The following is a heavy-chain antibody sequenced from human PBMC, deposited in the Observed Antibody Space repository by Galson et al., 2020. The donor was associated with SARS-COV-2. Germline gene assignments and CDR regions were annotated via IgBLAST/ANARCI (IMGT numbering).Heavy chain of an antibody. Sequence: GESLKISCAASGFTFSSYGMHWVLQAPGKGLEWVAVISYDGSNKYYADSVKGRFTISRDNSKNTLSLQMNSLRAEDTAVYYCARDPGYSSSWYYWGQGTLVTVSS. CDR1: GFTFSSYG. CDR2: ISYDGSNK. D-gene: IGHD6-13*01. V-gene: IGHV3-30*03. J-gene: IGHJ4*02. CDR3: ARDPGYSSSWYY.